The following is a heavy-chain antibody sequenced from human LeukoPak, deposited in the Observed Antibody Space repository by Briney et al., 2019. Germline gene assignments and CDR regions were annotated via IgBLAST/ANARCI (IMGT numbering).Heavy chain of an antibody. V-gene: IGHV4-34*01. Sequence: SETLSLTCAVYGGSFSGYYWSWIRQPPGKGLEWIGEINHSGSTNYNPSLKSRVTISVDTSKNQFSLKLSSVTAADTAVYYCARGPHKMVYEVKYRCKPIDYWGQGTLVTVSS. CDR1: GGSFSGYY. D-gene: IGHD2-8*01. J-gene: IGHJ4*02. CDR3: ARGPHKMVYEVKYRCKPIDY. CDR2: INHSGST.